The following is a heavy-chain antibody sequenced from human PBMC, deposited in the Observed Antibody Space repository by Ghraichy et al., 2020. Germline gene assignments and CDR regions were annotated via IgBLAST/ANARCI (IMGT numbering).Heavy chain of an antibody. J-gene: IGHJ4*02. D-gene: IGHD1-1*01. CDR2: ISGSGNYI. CDR3: ARAGWNDYFYFDN. V-gene: IGHV3-21*01. CDR1: GFVFSSYS. Sequence: GGSLRLSCAASGFVFSSYSMNWVRQAPGRGLEWVSSISGSGNYIYYADSVRGRFTISRDNAKKLLYLQMNSLRVEDAAVYYCARAGWNDYFYFDNWGQGTPVTVSP.